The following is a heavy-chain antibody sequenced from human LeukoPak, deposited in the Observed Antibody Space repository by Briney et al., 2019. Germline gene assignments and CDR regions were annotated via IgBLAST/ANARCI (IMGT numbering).Heavy chain of an antibody. Sequence: GGSLRLSCAASGFTFSGSAMHWVRQASGKGLEWVGRIRSKANSYATAYAASVKGRFTISRDDSKNTAYLQMNSLRAEDTALYYCARNDFGSGWLGDYWGQGTLVTVFS. V-gene: IGHV3-73*01. J-gene: IGHJ4*02. CDR2: IRSKANSYAT. CDR1: GFTFSGSA. CDR3: ARNDFGSGWLGDY. D-gene: IGHD6-19*01.